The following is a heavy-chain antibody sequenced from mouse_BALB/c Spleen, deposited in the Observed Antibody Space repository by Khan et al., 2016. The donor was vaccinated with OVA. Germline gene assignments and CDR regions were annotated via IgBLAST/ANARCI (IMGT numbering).Heavy chain of an antibody. V-gene: IGHV1-4*01. CDR2: INPSNGYT. CDR3: VRDGAYHRNDGWFAY. Sequence: QVQLQQSGAELARPGASVKMSCKASGYTFTSYTIHWIKKRPGQGLEWIGYINPSNGYTNYNQKFKDKAKLTTAKSSTTAYLQLSSLTSDDSAVDNCVRDGAYHRNDGWFAYWGQGTLGTVSA. D-gene: IGHD2-14*01. CDR1: GYTFTSYT. J-gene: IGHJ3*01.